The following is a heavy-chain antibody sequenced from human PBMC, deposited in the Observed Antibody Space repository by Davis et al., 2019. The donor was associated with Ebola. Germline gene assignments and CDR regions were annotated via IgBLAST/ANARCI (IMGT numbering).Heavy chain of an antibody. V-gene: IGHV3-33*08. J-gene: IGHJ6*02. Sequence: PGGSLRLSCAASGFTFSSYAMHWVRQAPGKGLEWVAVIWYDGSNKYYADSVKGRFTISRDNAKNTLYLQMNSLRAEDTAVYYCAREYSSYPYYDYGMDVWGQGTTVTVSS. D-gene: IGHD6-6*01. CDR3: AREYSSYPYYDYGMDV. CDR2: IWYDGSNK. CDR1: GFTFSSYA.